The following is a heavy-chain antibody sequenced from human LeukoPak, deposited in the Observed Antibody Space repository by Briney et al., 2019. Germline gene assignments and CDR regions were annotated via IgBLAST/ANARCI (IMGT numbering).Heavy chain of an antibody. D-gene: IGHD3-22*01. Sequence: ASVKVSCEASGYSFTIFYLHWLRQAPGQGLEWMGWINPDTGGTYFAQKFKGRVTLTRDTSINTAYMELNRLTSDDTAVYYCARDQGSSGHYGYLDYWGQGTLVTVSS. J-gene: IGHJ4*02. CDR1: GYSFTIFY. CDR3: ARDQGSSGHYGYLDY. V-gene: IGHV1-2*02. CDR2: INPDTGGT.